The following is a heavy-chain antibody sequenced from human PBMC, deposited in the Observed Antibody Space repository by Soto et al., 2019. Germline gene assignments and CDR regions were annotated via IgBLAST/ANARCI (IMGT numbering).Heavy chain of an antibody. CDR3: AKYYYDSSGHTYYFDY. CDR1: GFTFSNYG. CDR2: ISGSGGST. V-gene: IGHV3-23*01. Sequence: GGSLRLSCAASGFTFSNYGMSWVRQAPGKGLEWVSAISGSGGSTYYADSVKGRFTISRDNSKNTLYLQMNSLRAEDTAVYYCAKYYYDSSGHTYYFDYWGQGTLVTVSS. J-gene: IGHJ4*02. D-gene: IGHD3-22*01.